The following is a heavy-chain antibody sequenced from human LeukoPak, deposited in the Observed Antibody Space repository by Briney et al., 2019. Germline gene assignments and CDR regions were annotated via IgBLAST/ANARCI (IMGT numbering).Heavy chain of an antibody. D-gene: IGHD6-13*01. CDR3: ARLEYSSSWYGGELDY. J-gene: IGHJ4*02. V-gene: IGHV3-7*01. Sequence: GGSLRLSCAASGFTFSSYSMSWVRQAPGKGLEWVANIKQDGSEKYYVDSVKGRFTISRDNAKNSLYLQMNSLRAEDTAVYYCARLEYSSSWYGGELDYWGQGTLVTVSS. CDR1: GFTFSSYS. CDR2: IKQDGSEK.